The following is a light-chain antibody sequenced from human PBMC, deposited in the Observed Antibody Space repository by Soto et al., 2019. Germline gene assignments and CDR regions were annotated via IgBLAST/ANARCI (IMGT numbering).Light chain of an antibody. Sequence: GMSQSPATLSVYTGERATLHCRASQSVSSNLAWYQQKPGQAPRLLIYGASTRATGIPARFSGSGSGTEFTLTISSLQSEDFAVYYCQQYNNWPQTFGQGTKVDIK. J-gene: IGKJ1*01. CDR2: GAS. CDR3: QQYNNWPQT. V-gene: IGKV3-15*01. CDR1: QSVSSN.